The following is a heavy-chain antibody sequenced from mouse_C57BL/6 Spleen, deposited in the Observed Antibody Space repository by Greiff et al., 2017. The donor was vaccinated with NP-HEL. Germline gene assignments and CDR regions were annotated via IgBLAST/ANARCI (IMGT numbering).Heavy chain of an antibody. CDR2: ISSGGSYT. Sequence: EVQLVESGGDLVKPGGSLKLSCAASGFTFSSYGMSWVRQTPDKRLEWVATISSGGSYTYYPDSVKGRFTISRDNAKNTLYLQMSSLKSEDTAMYYCARRNYGSSYWYFDVWGTGTTVTVSS. CDR1: GFTFSSYG. CDR3: ARRNYGSSYWYFDV. J-gene: IGHJ1*03. D-gene: IGHD1-1*01. V-gene: IGHV5-6*01.